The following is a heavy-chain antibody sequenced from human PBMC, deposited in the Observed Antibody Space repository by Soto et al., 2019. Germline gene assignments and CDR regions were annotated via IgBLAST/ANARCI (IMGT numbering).Heavy chain of an antibody. Sequence: GGSLRLSCAASGFTFSNAWMNWVRQAPGKGLEWVGRIKSKTDGGTTDYAAPVKGRFTISREDSKNTLYLQMNSLKTEDTAVYYCTTVGYCSSTSCFPTQSYYYYGMDVWGQGTTVTVSS. CDR2: IKSKTDGGTT. CDR1: GFTFSNAW. J-gene: IGHJ6*02. V-gene: IGHV3-15*07. CDR3: TTVGYCSSTSCFPTQSYYYYGMDV. D-gene: IGHD2-2*01.